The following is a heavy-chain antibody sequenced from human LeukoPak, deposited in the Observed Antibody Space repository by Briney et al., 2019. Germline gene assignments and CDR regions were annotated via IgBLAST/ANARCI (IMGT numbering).Heavy chain of an antibody. CDR3: ARGGGTTMVRGVITNYFDL. CDR2: IDTNSGGT. J-gene: IGHJ2*01. CDR1: GYTFTAHY. Sequence: ASVKVSCKASGYTFTAHYIHWVRQAPGQGLEWMGWIDTNSGGTNYAQKFLGSVTMTGDTSINTAFMELSRLRSDDTAIYYCARGGGTTMVRGVITNYFDLWGRGSLVTASS. V-gene: IGHV1-2*02. D-gene: IGHD3-10*01.